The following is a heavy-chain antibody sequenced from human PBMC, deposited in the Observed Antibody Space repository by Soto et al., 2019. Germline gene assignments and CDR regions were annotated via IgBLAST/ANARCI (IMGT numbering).Heavy chain of an antibody. D-gene: IGHD3-3*01. CDR1: GYSFTDYG. CDR2: INTYNDNT. Sequence: QVQLVQSGAEVKKPGASVKVSCKASGYSFTDYGVTWVRQAPGQGLEGMGWINTYNDNTKYTQMFQGRVTMTTDTSTSTAYMELRNLRSDDTAVYYCAKGGHYDFWTGYANWFDPWGQGTLFTVSS. V-gene: IGHV1-18*01. J-gene: IGHJ5*02. CDR3: AKGGHYDFWTGYANWFDP.